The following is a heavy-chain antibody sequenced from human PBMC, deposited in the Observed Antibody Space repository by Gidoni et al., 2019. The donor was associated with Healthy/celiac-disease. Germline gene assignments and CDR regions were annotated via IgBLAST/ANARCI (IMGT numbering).Heavy chain of an antibody. CDR1: GGSISSSSYY. Sequence: QLQLQESGPGLVKPSETLSLTCTVSGGSISSSSYYWGWIRQPPGKGLEWIGSIYYSGSTYYHPSLKSRVTISVDTSKNQFSLKLSSVTAADTAVYYCARQRAYYDILTGYYNRRVATNFDYWGQGTLVTVSS. CDR3: ARQRAYYDILTGYYNRRVATNFDY. V-gene: IGHV4-39*01. CDR2: IYYSGST. J-gene: IGHJ4*02. D-gene: IGHD3-9*01.